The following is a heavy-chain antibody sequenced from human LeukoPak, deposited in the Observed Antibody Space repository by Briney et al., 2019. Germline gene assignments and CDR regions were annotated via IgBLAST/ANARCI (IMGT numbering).Heavy chain of an antibody. CDR2: IFYSGST. Sequence: PSETLSLACTVSGGSISSGDYYWSWIRQPPGKGLEWIGYIFYSGSTYYNPSLKSRVTISVDTSKNQFSLKLRSVTAADTAVYYCARPNGSYYKGAFDIWGQGTMVTVSS. V-gene: IGHV4-30-4*08. D-gene: IGHD1-26*01. CDR1: GGSISSGDYY. J-gene: IGHJ3*02. CDR3: ARPNGSYYKGAFDI.